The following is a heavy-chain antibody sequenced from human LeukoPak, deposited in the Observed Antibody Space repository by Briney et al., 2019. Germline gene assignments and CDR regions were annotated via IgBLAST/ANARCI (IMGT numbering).Heavy chain of an antibody. D-gene: IGHD3-10*01. V-gene: IGHV3-23*01. CDR1: GFTFSSFA. CDR2: FSGSGGST. CDR3: ARVAKYYYGSETYYFFEH. Sequence: GGSLRLSCVVSGFTFSSFAMSWVRQAPGKGLEWVSTFSGSGGSTYYADSVKGRFSISRDNSKNTLYLQMNSLRVEDTAVYYCARVAKYYYGSETYYFFEHWGQGTPVTASS. J-gene: IGHJ4*02.